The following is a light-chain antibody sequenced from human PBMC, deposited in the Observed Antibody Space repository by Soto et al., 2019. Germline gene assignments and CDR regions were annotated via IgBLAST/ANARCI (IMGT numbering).Light chain of an antibody. Sequence: DVQMTQSPSSLSASVGDRVTISCRASQNISTFLNWYLQKPGKAPKLLIYAASSLLSGVPSRLRGSGSGTDFTLTISSLQPEDFATYYCQQSYSTPRTFGQGTKVEIK. CDR3: QQSYSTPRT. V-gene: IGKV1-39*01. CDR1: QNISTF. J-gene: IGKJ1*01. CDR2: AAS.